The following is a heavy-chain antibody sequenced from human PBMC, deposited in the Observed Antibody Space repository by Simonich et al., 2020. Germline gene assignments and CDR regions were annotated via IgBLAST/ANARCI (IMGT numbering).Heavy chain of an antibody. Sequence: QVQLVESGGGVVQPGRSLRLSCAASGFTFSSYAMHWVRQAPEKGVEWVAVISYDGSNKDYADSVKGRFTISRDNSKNTLYLQMNSLRAEDTAVYYCAREGAGNDAFDIWGQGTKVTVSS. J-gene: IGHJ3*02. D-gene: IGHD1-26*01. CDR2: ISYDGSNK. CDR1: GFTFSSYA. CDR3: AREGAGNDAFDI. V-gene: IGHV3-30*07.